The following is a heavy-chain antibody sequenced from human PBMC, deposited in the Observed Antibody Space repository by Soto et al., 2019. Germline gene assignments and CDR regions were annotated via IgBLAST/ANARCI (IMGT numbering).Heavy chain of an antibody. J-gene: IGHJ4*02. CDR3: ARGTSWQLPFDY. D-gene: IGHD6-13*01. Sequence: QVQLQESGPGLVKPSETLSLTCTVSSDSISSYYWSWIRQPPGKRLEWIGYISYSGSTDYNPSLKSRVTISGDTSKDPFSLKVSSVTAADTDVYYCARGTSWQLPFDYWGQGTLVTVSS. CDR1: SDSISSYY. V-gene: IGHV4-59*01. CDR2: ISYSGST.